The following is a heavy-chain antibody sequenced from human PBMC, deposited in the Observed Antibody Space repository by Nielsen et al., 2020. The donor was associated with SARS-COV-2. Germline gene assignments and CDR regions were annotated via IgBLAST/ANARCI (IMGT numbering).Heavy chain of an antibody. CDR3: ARVDTAMVAMDV. D-gene: IGHD5-18*01. Sequence: SGPTLVKPTQTLTLTCTFSGFSLSTSGMCVSWIRQPPGKALEWLARIDWDDDKYYSTSLKTRLIISKDTSKNQVVLTMTNMDPVDTATYYCARVDTAMVAMDVWGQGTTVTVSS. CDR1: GFSLSTSGMC. J-gene: IGHJ6*02. V-gene: IGHV2-70*11. CDR2: IDWDDDK.